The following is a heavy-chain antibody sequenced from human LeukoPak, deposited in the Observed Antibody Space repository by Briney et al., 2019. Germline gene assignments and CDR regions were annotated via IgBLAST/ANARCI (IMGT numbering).Heavy chain of an antibody. J-gene: IGHJ5*02. CDR3: ARQEYCSGGSCYTWFDP. CDR2: IYPADSDI. V-gene: IGHV5-51*01. Sequence: GESLKISCTASGYSFSTYWIGWVRQMPGKGLEWMGIIYPADSDIRYSPSFQGQVTISADKSNSTAYLQWSSLKASDTAMYYCARQEYCSGGSCYTWFDPWGQGTLVTVSS. CDR1: GYSFSTYW. D-gene: IGHD2-15*01.